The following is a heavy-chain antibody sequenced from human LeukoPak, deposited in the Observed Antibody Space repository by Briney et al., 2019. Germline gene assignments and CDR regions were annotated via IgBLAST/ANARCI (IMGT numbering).Heavy chain of an antibody. D-gene: IGHD3-16*02. J-gene: IGHJ4*02. V-gene: IGHV3-23*01. CDR2: ISGSGGST. CDR1: GFTFSSYA. Sequence: PGGSLRLSCAASGFTFSSYAMSWVRQAPGKGLEWVSAISGSGGSTYYADSVKGRFTISRDNSKNTLYLQMNSLRAEDTAVYYCAKDRRLRLGELSLDYWGQGTLVTVSS. CDR3: AKDRRLRLGELSLDY.